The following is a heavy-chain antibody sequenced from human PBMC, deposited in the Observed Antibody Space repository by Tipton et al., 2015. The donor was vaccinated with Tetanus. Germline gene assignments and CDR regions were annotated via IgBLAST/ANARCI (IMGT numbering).Heavy chain of an antibody. CDR1: GDSVSGYY. CDR3: AGVTAQRTELYFDH. Sequence: TLSLTCTVSGDSVSGYYWSWIRQPPGTGLEWIGYVYYTGSTNHNPSLKSRVTISMDRSKNQISLQLTSVTAADTAVYFCAGVTAQRTELYFDHWGQGTLVTVSS. V-gene: IGHV4-59*02. J-gene: IGHJ4*02. D-gene: IGHD6-13*01. CDR2: VYYTGST.